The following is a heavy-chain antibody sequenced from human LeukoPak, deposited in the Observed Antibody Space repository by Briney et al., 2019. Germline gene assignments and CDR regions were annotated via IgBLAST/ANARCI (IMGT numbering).Heavy chain of an antibody. CDR2: IYYSGST. J-gene: IGHJ4*02. Sequence: PSETLSLTCTVSGGSISSYYWSWIRQPPEKGLEWIGYIYYSGSTNHNPSLKSRVTISVDTSKNQFSLKLSSVTAADTAVYYCARDRRYGGLDYWGQGTLVTVSS. CDR3: ARDRRYGGLDY. CDR1: GGSISSYY. V-gene: IGHV4-59*01. D-gene: IGHD4-23*01.